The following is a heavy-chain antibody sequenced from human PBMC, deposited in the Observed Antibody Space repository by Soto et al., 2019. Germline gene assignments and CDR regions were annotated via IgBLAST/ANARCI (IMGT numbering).Heavy chain of an antibody. V-gene: IGHV3-23*01. CDR3: AKMEGMDPWAYCFDY. CDR1: GFTFSDFA. CDR2: IYGGGNGP. J-gene: IGHJ4*02. D-gene: IGHD2-2*03. Sequence: EVQVLESGGGLVQPGGSLRLSCAATGFTFSDFAMSWVRQAPGKGLEWVSRIYGGGNGPHYADSVKGRVTISRDNSKNPLYLQMNSLRAEDTAVYYCAKMEGMDPWAYCFDYWGQGTLVTVSS.